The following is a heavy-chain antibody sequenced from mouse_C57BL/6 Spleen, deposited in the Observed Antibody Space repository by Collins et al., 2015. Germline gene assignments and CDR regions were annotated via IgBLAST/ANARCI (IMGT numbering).Heavy chain of an antibody. V-gene: IGHV5-12*01. Sequence: EVKLVESGGGLVQPGGSLKLSCAASGFTFSDYYMYWVHQTPEKRLEWVAYISNGGGSTYYPDTVKGRFTISRDNAKNTLYLQMSRLKSEDTAMYYCARRGWYYAMDYWGQGTSVTVSS. J-gene: IGHJ4*01. CDR2: ISNGGGST. CDR3: ARRGWYYAMDY. D-gene: IGHD3-3*01. CDR1: GFTFSDYY.